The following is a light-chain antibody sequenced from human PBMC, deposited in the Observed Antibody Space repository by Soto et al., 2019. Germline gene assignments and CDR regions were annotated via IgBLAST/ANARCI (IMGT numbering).Light chain of an antibody. CDR3: ATWDSSLNVVL. J-gene: IGLJ2*01. V-gene: IGLV1-51*01. CDR1: TSNIGSHY. Sequence: QSVLTQQPSVSAAPGEKVTISCSGSTSNIGSHYVSWYQQFPRTAPKLLIYDDDRRPSGMPDRFSGSKSGTSATLGITGLQTGDEADYYCATWDSSLNVVLFGGGTKVTVL. CDR2: DDD.